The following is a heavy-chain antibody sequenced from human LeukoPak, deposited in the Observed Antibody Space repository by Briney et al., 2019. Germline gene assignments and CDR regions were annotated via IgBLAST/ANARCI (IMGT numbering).Heavy chain of an antibody. CDR1: GFTFSSYG. CDR3: ARISQMSDFDH. D-gene: IGHD5-24*01. J-gene: IGHJ4*02. V-gene: IGHV3-30*03. CDR2: ISYDGSNK. Sequence: GGSLGLSCAASGFTFSSYGMHWVRQAPGKGLEWVAVISYDGSNKYYTDSVKGRFTISRDNSKSTLYLQMNSLRAEDTAVYYCARISQMSDFDHWGQGTLVTVSS.